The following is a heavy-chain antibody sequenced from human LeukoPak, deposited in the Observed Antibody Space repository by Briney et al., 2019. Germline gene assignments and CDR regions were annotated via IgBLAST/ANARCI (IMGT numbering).Heavy chain of an antibody. CDR2: IYYSGST. CDR3: AASGYYPIRRFDY. J-gene: IGHJ4*01. D-gene: IGHD3-3*01. V-gene: IGHV4-59*08. CDR1: GGSISSYY. Sequence: SETLSLTCTVSGGSISSYYWSWIRQPPGKGLEWIGYIYYSGSTNYNPSLKSRVTISVDTSKNQFSLKLSSVTAADTAVYYCAASGYYPIRRFDYWGHGTLVTVSS.